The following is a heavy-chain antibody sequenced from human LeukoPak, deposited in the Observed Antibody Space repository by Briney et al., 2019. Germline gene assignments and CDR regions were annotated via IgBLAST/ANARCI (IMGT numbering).Heavy chain of an antibody. CDR3: AKDSRHYYYDSSGYLDY. CDR2: IWYDGSNK. D-gene: IGHD3-22*01. V-gene: IGHV3-33*06. CDR1: GFTFSSYG. Sequence: GRSLRLSCAASGFTFSSYGMHWVRQAPGKGLEWVAVIWYDGSNKYYADSVKGRLTISRDNSKNTLYLQMNSLRAGDTAVYYCAKDSRHYYYDSSGYLDYWGQGTLVTVSS. J-gene: IGHJ4*02.